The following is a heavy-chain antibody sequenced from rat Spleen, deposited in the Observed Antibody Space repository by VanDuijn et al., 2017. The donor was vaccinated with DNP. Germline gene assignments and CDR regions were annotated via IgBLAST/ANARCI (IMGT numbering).Heavy chain of an antibody. Sequence: EVQLVESGGGLVQPGRSLKLSCAASGFTFSNYYMAWVRQAPTKGLEWVAYISYDGGITNYGDSVKGRFTISRDNAKSTLYLQMNSLRSEDMATYYCARHGRRVFDYWGPGTMVTVSS. J-gene: IGHJ1*01. CDR1: GFTFSNYY. CDR2: ISYDGGIT. D-gene: IGHD1-11*01. CDR3: ARHGRRVFDY. V-gene: IGHV5-22*01.